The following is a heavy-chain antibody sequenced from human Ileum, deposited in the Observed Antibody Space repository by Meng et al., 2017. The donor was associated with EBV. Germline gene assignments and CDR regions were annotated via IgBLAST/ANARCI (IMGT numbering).Heavy chain of an antibody. CDR2: IHHTRGP. J-gene: IGHJ4*02. Sequence: QVTLQGPGPGRCGPSGTLSLTCSVSGDSISNEHWCGWVRQSPGKGLKWIGEIHHTRGPNYNPSLKSRVIISVDKSNNHFSLRLSAVTAADTAVYYCASNGAFSLDHWGQGTLVTVSS. V-gene: IGHV4-4*02. CDR1: GDSISNEHW. D-gene: IGHD2-8*01. CDR3: ASNGAFSLDH.